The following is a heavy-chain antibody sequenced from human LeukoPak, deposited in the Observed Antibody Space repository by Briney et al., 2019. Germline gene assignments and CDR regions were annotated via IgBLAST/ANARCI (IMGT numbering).Heavy chain of an antibody. CDR1: GYSFTSYD. CDR3: ARGEDLDGSGTYYPPSKTFDP. J-gene: IGHJ5*02. Sequence: ASVKVSCKASGYSFTSYDINWVRQATGQGLEWMGWMNPNSGDTGYAQKFQGRVTMTRNTSISTAYMELSSLRSEDTAVYYCARGEDLDGSGTYYPPSKTFDPWGQGTLVTVSS. D-gene: IGHD3-10*01. CDR2: MNPNSGDT. V-gene: IGHV1-8*01.